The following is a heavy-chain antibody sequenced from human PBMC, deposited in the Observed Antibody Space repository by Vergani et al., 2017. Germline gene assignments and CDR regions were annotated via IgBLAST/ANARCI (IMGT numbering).Heavy chain of an antibody. CDR2: IYPGDSDT. J-gene: IGHJ5*02. CDR3: ARNYYGSGTDYSWFDP. Sequence: EVQLVQSGAEVKKPGESLKISCKGSGYSFTSYWIGWVRQMPGKGLEWMGIIYPGDSDTRYSQSFQGQVTISADKSISTAYLQWSSLKASDTAMYYCARNYYGSGTDYSWFDPWGQGTLVTVSS. D-gene: IGHD3-10*01. V-gene: IGHV5-51*01. CDR1: GYSFTSYW.